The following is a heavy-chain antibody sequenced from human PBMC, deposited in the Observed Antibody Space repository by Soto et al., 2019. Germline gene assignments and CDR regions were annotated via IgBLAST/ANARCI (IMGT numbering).Heavy chain of an antibody. CDR2: INHSGST. V-gene: IGHV4-34*01. J-gene: IGHJ5*02. D-gene: IGHD6-13*01. CDR3: ARVPVLWGQQLVTCRNGWFYP. Sequence: PPGTGLEWIGEINHSGSTNYNPSLKSRVTISVDTSKNQFSLKLSSVTAADTAVYYCARVPVLWGQQLVTCRNGWFYPWGQGTLVTVSS.